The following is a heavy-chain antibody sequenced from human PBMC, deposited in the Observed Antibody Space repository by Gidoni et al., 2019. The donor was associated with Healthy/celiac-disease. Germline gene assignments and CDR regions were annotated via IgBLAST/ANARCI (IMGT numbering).Heavy chain of an antibody. D-gene: IGHD6-13*01. CDR3: WAAAVRRGDY. CDR2: MRSKANSYAT. CDR1: GFSFSGSA. Sequence: EVQLVESGGGLVQPGGSLQLSCAASGFSFSGSAMHWVRQASGKGLEWVGRMRSKANSYATAYDASVKGRFTISRDDSKNTAYLQMNSLKTEDTAVYYCWAAAVRRGDYWGQGTLVTVSS. J-gene: IGHJ4*02. V-gene: IGHV3-73*01.